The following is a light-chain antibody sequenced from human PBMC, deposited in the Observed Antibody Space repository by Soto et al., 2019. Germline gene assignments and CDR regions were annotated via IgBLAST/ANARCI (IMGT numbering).Light chain of an antibody. Sequence: DIQMTQSPSSLSASVGDRVTITCRASQGISNYLAWYQQKPGKVPKLLIYAASTLQSRVPSRFSGSGSGTDFTLTITSLQPEDVATYYCQKYNSAPWTFGQGSKVEIK. CDR1: QGISNY. J-gene: IGKJ1*01. CDR3: QKYNSAPWT. V-gene: IGKV1-27*01. CDR2: AAS.